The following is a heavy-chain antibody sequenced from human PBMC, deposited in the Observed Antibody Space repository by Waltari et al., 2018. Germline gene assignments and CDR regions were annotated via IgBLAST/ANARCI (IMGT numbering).Heavy chain of an antibody. Sequence: QVQLVESGGGVVQPGRSLRLSCAASGFTFSSYGMHWVRQAPGKGLEWVAVISYDGSNKYYADSVKGRFTISRDNSKNTLYLQMNSLRAEDTAVYYCAKEVHNWNDGGPFDYWGQGTLVTVSS. CDR3: AKEVHNWNDGGPFDY. D-gene: IGHD1-1*01. CDR1: GFTFSSYG. CDR2: ISYDGSNK. J-gene: IGHJ4*02. V-gene: IGHV3-30*18.